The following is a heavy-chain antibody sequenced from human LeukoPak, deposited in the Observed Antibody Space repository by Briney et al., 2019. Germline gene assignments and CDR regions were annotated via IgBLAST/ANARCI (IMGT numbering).Heavy chain of an antibody. Sequence: ASVKVSCKASGGTFSSYALSWVRQAPGQGLEWMGGIIPIFGTANYAQKFRGRVTITADKSTSTAYMELRSLRSDDTAVYYCARDENYSGSYREIFDYWGQGTLVTVSS. V-gene: IGHV1-69*06. J-gene: IGHJ4*02. CDR3: ARDENYSGSYREIFDY. CDR2: IIPIFGTA. D-gene: IGHD1-26*01. CDR1: GGTFSSYA.